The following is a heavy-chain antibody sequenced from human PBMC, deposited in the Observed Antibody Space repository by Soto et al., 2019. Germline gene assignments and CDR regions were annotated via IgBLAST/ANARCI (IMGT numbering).Heavy chain of an antibody. V-gene: IGHV3-64*01. Sequence: EVQLAESGGGLAQPGGSLRLSCAASGFTLSGYAMDWVRQAPGKGLEYVSVISSNGVVTYYANSVQGRFTISRDNSKNTVYLQMGSLRPEDMAVYYCARRARPDFYYMDVWGKGTTVTV. CDR1: GFTLSGYA. CDR3: ARRARPDFYYMDV. CDR2: ISSNGVVT. D-gene: IGHD6-6*01. J-gene: IGHJ6*03.